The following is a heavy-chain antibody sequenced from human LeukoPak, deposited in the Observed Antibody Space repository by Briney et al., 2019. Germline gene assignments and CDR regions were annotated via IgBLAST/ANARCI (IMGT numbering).Heavy chain of an antibody. V-gene: IGHV4-38-2*02. D-gene: IGHD6-13*01. CDR1: GYSISSGYY. CDR2: IYHSGST. J-gene: IGHJ4*02. Sequence: PSETLSLTCTVSGYSISSGYYWGWIRQPPGKGLEWIGSIYHSGSTYYNPSLKSRVTISVDTSKNQFSLKLSSVTAADTAVYYCARDETGSSSSIDYWGRGTLVTVSS. CDR3: ARDETGSSSSIDY.